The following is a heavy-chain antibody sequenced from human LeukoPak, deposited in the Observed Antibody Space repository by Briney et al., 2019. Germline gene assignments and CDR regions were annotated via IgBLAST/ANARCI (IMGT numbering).Heavy chain of an antibody. D-gene: IGHD6-13*01. V-gene: IGHV3-11*04. Sequence: PGGSLRLSCAASGFTFSDYYMSWIRQAPGKGLEWVAYVSSSGNTIYYADSMKGRFTISRDNAKNSLYLQMNSLRAEDTAVYYCARDLAIGSSSWYPWFDPWGQGTLVTVSS. CDR1: GFTFSDYY. CDR2: VSSSGNTI. CDR3: ARDLAIGSSSWYPWFDP. J-gene: IGHJ5*02.